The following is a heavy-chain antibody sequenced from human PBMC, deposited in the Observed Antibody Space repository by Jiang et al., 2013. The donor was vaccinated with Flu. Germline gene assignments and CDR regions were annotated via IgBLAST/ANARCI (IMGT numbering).Heavy chain of an antibody. J-gene: IGHJ4*02. V-gene: IGHV3-30*02. D-gene: IGHD5-24*01. Sequence: VKGRFTISRDDSKNTLYLQMNSLRAEDTAVYYCAKEWGLAMAAIGPDYWGQGTLVTVSS. CDR3: AKEWGLAMAAIGPDY.